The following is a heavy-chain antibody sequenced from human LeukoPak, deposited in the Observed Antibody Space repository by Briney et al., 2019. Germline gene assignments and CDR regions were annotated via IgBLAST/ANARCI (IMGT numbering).Heavy chain of an antibody. CDR3: ARFCSSTSCGSVDY. D-gene: IGHD2-2*01. CDR1: GGSISSGDYY. CDR2: ISYSGST. V-gene: IGHV4-31*03. Sequence: PSQTLSLTCTVSGGSISSGDYYWTWIRQHPGKGLEWIGYISYSGSTYYNPSLKSRVTISVDTSKNQFSLKLSFVTAADTAVYYCARFCSSTSCGSVDYWGQGTLVTVSS. J-gene: IGHJ4*02.